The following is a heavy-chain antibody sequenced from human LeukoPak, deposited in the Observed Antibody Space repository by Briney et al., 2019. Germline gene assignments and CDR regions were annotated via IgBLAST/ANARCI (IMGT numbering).Heavy chain of an antibody. CDR2: INPHSGDT. CDR1: GYSFSGYY. Sequence: ASVKVSCKASGYSFSGYYMHWVRQAPGQGLEWMGWINPHSGDTGYAQKFQGRVTMTRDMSITTIYMELTRLRSDDTAFYYCARWDGYSSSPDYWGQGSLVTVSS. J-gene: IGHJ4*02. CDR3: ARWDGYSSSPDY. D-gene: IGHD6-13*01. V-gene: IGHV1-2*02.